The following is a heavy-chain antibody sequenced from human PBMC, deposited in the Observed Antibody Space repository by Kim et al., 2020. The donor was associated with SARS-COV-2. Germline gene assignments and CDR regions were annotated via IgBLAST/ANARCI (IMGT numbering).Heavy chain of an antibody. D-gene: IGHD3-10*01. V-gene: IGHV4-39*01. J-gene: IGHJ4*02. CDR3: AKHRGDD. CDR1: GDSISSSNSY. Sequence: SETLSLTCSVSGDSISSSNSYWGWVRQSPGKGLEWIAIFYHGGTTYYDPSLKSRVTMSVDTSKNQFSLNLYSVTVADTAVYYCAKHRGDDWGQGTLVTVSS. CDR2: FYHGGTT.